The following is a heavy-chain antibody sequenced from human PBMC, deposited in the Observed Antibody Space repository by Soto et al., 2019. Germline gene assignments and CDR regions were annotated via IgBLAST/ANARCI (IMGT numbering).Heavy chain of an antibody. CDR3: SEKGGGASIDFWRANWFDP. CDR2: IIPIFGGP. V-gene: IGHV1-69*06. Sequence: QVQLVQSGAVVKKPGSSVTVSCKASGGMFSDYTISWVRQAPGHGLEWMGGIIPIFGGPHYAQKFQGRVTITADKPTSAVYLELRDLTSEDKAVYYCSEKGGGASIDFWRANWFDPWGQGTLVTVSS. D-gene: IGHD3-3*01. CDR1: GGMFSDYT. J-gene: IGHJ5*02.